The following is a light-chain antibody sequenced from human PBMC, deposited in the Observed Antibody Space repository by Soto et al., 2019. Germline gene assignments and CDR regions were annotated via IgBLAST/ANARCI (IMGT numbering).Light chain of an antibody. Sequence: DIQMTQSPSSLSASVGDRVTITCQASQGINNYLNWYQQKPGKAPKLLIYDASNLEAGVPSRFSGSGSGTEFTFSISSLQPEDVATYYCQQSYNTPRTLGQGTKLEIK. V-gene: IGKV1-33*01. CDR3: QQSYNTPRT. CDR1: QGINNY. CDR2: DAS. J-gene: IGKJ2*01.